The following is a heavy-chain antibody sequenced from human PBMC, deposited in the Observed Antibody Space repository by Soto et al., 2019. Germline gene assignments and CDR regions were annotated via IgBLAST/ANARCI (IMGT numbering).Heavy chain of an antibody. CDR3: AKARGSSTPAPGSY. CDR1: GFTFSSYA. Sequence: GGSLRLSCAASGFTFSSYAMSWVRRAPGKGLEWVSVISGSGGSTYYADSVKGRFTISRDNTKNTLYLQMNSLRAEDTAVYYCAKARGSSTPAPGSYWGQGTLVTVSS. J-gene: IGHJ4*02. V-gene: IGHV3-23*01. D-gene: IGHD2-2*01. CDR2: ISGSGGST.